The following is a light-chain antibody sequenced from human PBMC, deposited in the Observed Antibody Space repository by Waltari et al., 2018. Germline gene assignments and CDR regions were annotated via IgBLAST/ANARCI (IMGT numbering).Light chain of an antibody. Sequence: EIVLTQSPGTLSLSLGERATVSCRASQSVSRALAWYQQKPGQAPRLLMYGASTRATCIPDRFSGRGSGTDFGLTISRLEPDDFAVYYCQHYLRLPVTFGQGTTVEI. V-gene: IGKV3-20*01. CDR3: QHYLRLPVT. J-gene: IGKJ1*01. CDR2: GAS. CDR1: QSVSRA.